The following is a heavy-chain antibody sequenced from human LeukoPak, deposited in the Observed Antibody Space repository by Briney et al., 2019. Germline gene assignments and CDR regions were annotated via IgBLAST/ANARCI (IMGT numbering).Heavy chain of an antibody. Sequence: ASAKVSCKASGYTFTGYYMHWVRQAPGQGLEWMGWINPNSGGTNYAQKFQGRVTMTRDTSISTAYMELSRLRSDDTAVYYCARDKQLDWAHYYYSYMDVWGKGTTVTVSS. CDR1: GYTFTGYY. D-gene: IGHD1-1*01. CDR3: ARDKQLDWAHYYYSYMDV. V-gene: IGHV1-2*02. J-gene: IGHJ6*03. CDR2: INPNSGGT.